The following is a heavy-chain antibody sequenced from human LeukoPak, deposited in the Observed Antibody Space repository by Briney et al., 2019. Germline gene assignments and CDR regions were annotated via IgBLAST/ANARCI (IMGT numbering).Heavy chain of an antibody. D-gene: IGHD6-25*01. CDR3: AGGSGYYFFDN. CDR1: RNTFNGNY. CDR2: INPSSGGT. Sequence: GASVKVSCKSSRNTFNGNYMHWVRQTPGQGLEWMGWINPSSGGTNYAQKFQDRVTMTRDTSIGTIYMNLRKLSSDDTAVYYCAGGSGYYFFDNWGQGTLLTVSS. V-gene: IGHV1-2*02. J-gene: IGHJ4*02.